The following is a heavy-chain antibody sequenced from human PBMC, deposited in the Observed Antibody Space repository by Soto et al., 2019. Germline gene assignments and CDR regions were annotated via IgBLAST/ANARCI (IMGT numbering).Heavy chain of an antibody. J-gene: IGHJ6*02. V-gene: IGHV3-13*05. CDR2: IGTAGDP. CDR1: GFILSGYD. D-gene: IGHD3-22*01. Sequence: PGGSLRLSCVASGFILSGYDMHWVRQATGEGLEWVSAIGTAGDPYYSGSVKGRFTISRGNAENSVYLQMNSLRAGETAVYYCARAGYDSSGYYFYAMDVWGPGTTVTVSS. CDR3: ARAGYDSSGYYFYAMDV.